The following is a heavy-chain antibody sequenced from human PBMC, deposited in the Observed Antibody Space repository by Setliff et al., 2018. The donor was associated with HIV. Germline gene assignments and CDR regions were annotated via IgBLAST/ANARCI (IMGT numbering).Heavy chain of an antibody. J-gene: IGHJ3*02. V-gene: IGHV4-59*01. CDR3: AGYCGGGSCASI. CDR2: LHYNGNT. D-gene: IGHD2-15*01. CDR1: GGSISSYY. Sequence: PSENLSLTCTVAGGSISSYYWTWIRQPPGKGLEWIGYLHYNGNTNSNSSLKSRLTMSVDTSRNHFSLKLNSVTTADMAMYYCAGYCGGGSCASIWGQGTMVTVTS.